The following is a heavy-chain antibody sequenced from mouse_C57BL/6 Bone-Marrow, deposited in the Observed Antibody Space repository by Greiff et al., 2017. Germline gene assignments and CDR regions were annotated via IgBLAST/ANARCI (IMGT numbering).Heavy chain of an antibody. D-gene: IGHD1-1*01. J-gene: IGHJ2*01. CDR3: ARNREGYITTVVADY. CDR1: GYTFTSYG. V-gene: IGHV1-81*01. Sequence: VQVVESGAELARPGASVKLSCKASGYTFTSYGISWVKQRTGQGLEWIGEINPRSGNTYYNEKFKGKATLTADKSSSTAYMELRSLTSEDSAVYFCARNREGYITTVVADYWGQGTTLTVAS. CDR2: INPRSGNT.